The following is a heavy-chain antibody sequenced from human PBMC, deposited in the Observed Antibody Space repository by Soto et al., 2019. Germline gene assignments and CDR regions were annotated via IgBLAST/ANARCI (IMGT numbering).Heavy chain of an antibody. CDR3: ARDRGEYTSSWFWYFSH. J-gene: IGHJ2*01. D-gene: IGHD6-13*01. CDR1: GASISSFN. V-gene: IGHV4-4*07. Sequence: SETLSLTCSVSGASISSFNWNWVRQPAGKGPEWVGRLNIAGTINYNPSPKSRITMSMDTSKNQISLHLRSVTAADTAIYYCARDRGEYTSSWFWYFSHWGHGTLVTVS. CDR2: LNIAGTI.